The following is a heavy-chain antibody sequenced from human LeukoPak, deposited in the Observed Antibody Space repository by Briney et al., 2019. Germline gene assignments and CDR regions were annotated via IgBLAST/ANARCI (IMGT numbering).Heavy chain of an antibody. CDR2: IYWNDDK. D-gene: IGHD2-8*02. Sequence: SGPTLVKPTQTLTLTCTFSGFSLSTSGVGVGWIRQPPGKALEWLALIYWNDDKRYSPSLKSRLTITKDTSKNQVVLTMTNMDPVDTATYYCAHRLPEVVYATRFDYWGQGTLVTVSS. CDR3: AHRLPEVVYATRFDY. CDR1: GFSLSTSGVG. V-gene: IGHV2-5*01. J-gene: IGHJ4*02.